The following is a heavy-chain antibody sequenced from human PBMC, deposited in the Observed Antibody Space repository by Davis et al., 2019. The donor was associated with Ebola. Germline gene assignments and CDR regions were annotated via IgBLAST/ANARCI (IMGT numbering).Heavy chain of an antibody. D-gene: IGHD4-17*01. J-gene: IGHJ4*02. Sequence: GGSLRLSCAASGFTFSNARMSWVRQAPGKGLEWVGRIRSKANSYATAYAASVKGRFTISRDDSKNTAYLQMNSLKTEDTAVYYCTSTVPDYWGQGTLVTVSS. CDR2: IRSKANSYAT. V-gene: IGHV3-73*01. CDR3: TSTVPDY. CDR1: GFTFSNAR.